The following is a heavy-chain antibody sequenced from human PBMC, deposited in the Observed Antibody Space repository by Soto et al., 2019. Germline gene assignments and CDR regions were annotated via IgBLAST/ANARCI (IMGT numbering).Heavy chain of an antibody. CDR2: INSDGSST. V-gene: IGHV3-74*01. CDR1: GFTFSSYW. CDR3: ARDLQGYDILTGYYSGGMDV. J-gene: IGHJ6*02. D-gene: IGHD3-9*01. Sequence: PGGSLRLSCAASGFTFSSYWMHWVRQAPGKGLAWVSRINSDGSSTSYADSVKGRFTISRDNAKNTLYLQMNSLRAEDTAVYYCARDLQGYDILTGYYSGGMDVWGQGTTVTVSS.